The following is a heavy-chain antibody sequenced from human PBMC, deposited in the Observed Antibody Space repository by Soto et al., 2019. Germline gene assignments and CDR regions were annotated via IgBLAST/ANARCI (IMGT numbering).Heavy chain of an antibody. CDR1: GYSFTSYW. J-gene: IGHJ6*02. CDR2: IDPSGSYT. CDR3: ARETVVVPAAPFGYYYYGMDV. D-gene: IGHD2-2*01. V-gene: IGHV5-10-1*01. Sequence: GESVKISCKGSGYSFTSYWISWVRQMPGKGLEWMGRIDPSGSYTNYSPSFQGHVTISADKSISTAYLQWSSLKASDTAMYYCARETVVVPAAPFGYYYYGMDVWGQGTTVTVSS.